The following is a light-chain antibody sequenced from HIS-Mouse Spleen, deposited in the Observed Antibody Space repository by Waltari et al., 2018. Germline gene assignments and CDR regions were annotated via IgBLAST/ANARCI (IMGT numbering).Light chain of an antibody. CDR3: QQYNSYSPWT. CDR2: KAS. CDR1: QSISSW. Sequence: DIQMTQSPSTLSASVGDRVTITCRASQSISSWLAWYQQKPGKAPKRLSYKASRLESGVPSRFSGSGSGTEFTLTISSLQPDDFATYYCQQYNSYSPWTFGQGTKVEIK. J-gene: IGKJ1*01. V-gene: IGKV1-5*03.